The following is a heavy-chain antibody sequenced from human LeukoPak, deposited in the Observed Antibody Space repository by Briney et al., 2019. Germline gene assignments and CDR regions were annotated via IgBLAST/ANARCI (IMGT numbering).Heavy chain of an antibody. V-gene: IGHV3-66*02. CDR3: VRTIAMVRGVITVYYYYMDV. Sequence: GGSLRLSCAASGFTFSRYWMSWVRQVPGKGLEWVSVIYSGGSTFYADSVKGRFTISRDNSKNTLYLQMNSLRTEDTAVYYCVRTIAMVRGVITVYYYYMDVWGEGTTVTVSS. CDR1: GFTFSRYW. J-gene: IGHJ6*03. CDR2: IYSGGST. D-gene: IGHD3-10*01.